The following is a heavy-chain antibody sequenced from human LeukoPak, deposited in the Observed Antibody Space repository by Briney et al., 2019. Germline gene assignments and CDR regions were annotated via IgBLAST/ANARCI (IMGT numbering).Heavy chain of an antibody. V-gene: IGHV3-48*03. CDR2: ISSSGSTI. Sequence: GRSLRLSCAASGFTFSSYEMNWVRQAPGKGLEWVSYISSSGSTIYYADSVKGRFTISRDNAKNSLYLQMNSLRAEDTAVYYCATLVIAATPYYYYYGMDVWGQGTTVTVSS. D-gene: IGHD2-15*01. CDR1: GFTFSSYE. CDR3: ATLVIAATPYYYYYGMDV. J-gene: IGHJ6*02.